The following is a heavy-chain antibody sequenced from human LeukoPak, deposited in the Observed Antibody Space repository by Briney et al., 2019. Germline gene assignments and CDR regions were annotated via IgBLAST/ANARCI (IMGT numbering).Heavy chain of an antibody. V-gene: IGHV1-2*06. CDR2: INPNSGGT. Sequence: ASVKVSCKASGYTFTGYYMLWVRQAPGQGLEWMGRINPNSGGTNYAQKFQGRVTMTRDTSISTAYMELSRLRSDDTAVYYCARDHSGWYSDDYFDYWGQGTLVTVSS. J-gene: IGHJ4*02. CDR1: GYTFTGYY. CDR3: ARDHSGWYSDDYFDY. D-gene: IGHD6-19*01.